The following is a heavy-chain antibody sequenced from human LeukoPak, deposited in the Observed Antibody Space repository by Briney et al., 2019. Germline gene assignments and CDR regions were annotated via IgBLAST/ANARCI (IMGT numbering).Heavy chain of an antibody. Sequence: PSQTLSLTCTVSGGSISGGGYYWSWIPQHQGKGLEWIGNIYYSGSTYYNPSLKSRVTISVDTSKNQFSLKLSSVAAADTAVYYCARDQLAMVRGAKYGMDVWGKGTTVTVSS. CDR2: IYYSGST. J-gene: IGHJ6*04. D-gene: IGHD3-10*01. V-gene: IGHV4-31*03. CDR3: ARDQLAMVRGAKYGMDV. CDR1: GGSISGGGYY.